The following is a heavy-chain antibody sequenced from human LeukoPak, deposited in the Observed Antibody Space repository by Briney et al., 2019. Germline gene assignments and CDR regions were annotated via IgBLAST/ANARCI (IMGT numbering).Heavy chain of an antibody. CDR3: ASLSGYSSSWSDFDY. Sequence: SVKVSCKASGGTFSSYAISWVRQAPGQGLEWMGRIIPIFGTANYAQKFQGRVAITTDESTSTAYMELSSLRSEDTAVYYCASLSGYSSSWSDFDYWGQGTLVTVSS. CDR2: IIPIFGTA. J-gene: IGHJ4*02. CDR1: GGTFSSYA. D-gene: IGHD6-13*01. V-gene: IGHV1-69*05.